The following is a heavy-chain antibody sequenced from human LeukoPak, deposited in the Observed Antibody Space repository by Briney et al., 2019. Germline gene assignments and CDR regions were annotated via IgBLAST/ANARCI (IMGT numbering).Heavy chain of an antibody. Sequence: SETLSLTCTVSGGSISSYYWSWIRQPPGKGLEWIGYIYYSGSTNYNPSLKSRVTISVDTSKNRFSLKLSSVTAADTAVYYCARNYGSGRFYYFDYWGQGTLVTVSS. V-gene: IGHV4-59*01. J-gene: IGHJ4*02. D-gene: IGHD3-10*01. CDR3: ARNYGSGRFYYFDY. CDR1: GGSISSYY. CDR2: IYYSGST.